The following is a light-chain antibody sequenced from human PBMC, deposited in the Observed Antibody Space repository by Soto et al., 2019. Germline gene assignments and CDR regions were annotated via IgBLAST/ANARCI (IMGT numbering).Light chain of an antibody. J-gene: IGKJ1*01. CDR1: QSVSSSS. V-gene: IGKV3-20*01. Sequence: EIGLTQSPGTLSLSPGDRATLSCRASQSVSSSSLAWYQQKPGQAPRLLIYGASIRATGIPDRFSGSGSGTDFTLTIRRLEPEDFAVYYCQQYDSSPRTFGQGTKVEIK. CDR2: GAS. CDR3: QQYDSSPRT.